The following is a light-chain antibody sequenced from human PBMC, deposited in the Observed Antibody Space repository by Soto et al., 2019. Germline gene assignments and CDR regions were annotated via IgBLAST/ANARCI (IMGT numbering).Light chain of an antibody. CDR3: QQFNNWPPWT. Sequence: DIVLTKSPCTLSLSTWERATLSCRASQSVSSSYLAWYQQKPGQAPRLLIYGASTRATGIPARFSGSGSGTEFTLTISSLQSDDFAVYYCQQFNNWPPWTFGQGTKV. J-gene: IGKJ1*01. CDR1: QSVSSSY. V-gene: IGKV3-15*01. CDR2: GAS.